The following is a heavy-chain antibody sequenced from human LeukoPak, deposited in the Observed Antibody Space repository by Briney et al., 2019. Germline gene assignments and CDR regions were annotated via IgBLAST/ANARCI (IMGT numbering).Heavy chain of an antibody. CDR3: ARDAASPPQDFDY. Sequence: PGGSLRLSCAASGCTLSSYSMNWVRQAPGKGLEWVSYISTGSSAIYYADSVKGRFTISRDNARNSLYLQMNSLRAEDTAVYYCARDAASPPQDFDYWGQGTLVTVSS. CDR2: ISTGSSAI. D-gene: IGHD2-15*01. J-gene: IGHJ4*02. V-gene: IGHV3-48*01. CDR1: GCTLSSYS.